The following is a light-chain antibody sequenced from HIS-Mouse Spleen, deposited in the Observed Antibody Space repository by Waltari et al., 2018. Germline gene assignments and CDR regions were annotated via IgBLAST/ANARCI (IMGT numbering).Light chain of an antibody. CDR1: AFPTKY. V-gene: IGLV3-10*01. Sequence: SYELTQPPSVSVSPGQTARITCSGDAFPTKYAYWYQQKSGQAPVLVIYEDSKRPSWIPERFSGSSSGTMVTLTISGAQVEDEADYYCYSTDSSGNHRVFGGGTKLTVL. CDR3: YSTDSSGNHRV. CDR2: EDS. J-gene: IGLJ2*01.